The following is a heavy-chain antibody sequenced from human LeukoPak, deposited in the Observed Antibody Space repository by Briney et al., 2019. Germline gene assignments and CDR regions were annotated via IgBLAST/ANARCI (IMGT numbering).Heavy chain of an antibody. J-gene: IGHJ4*02. Sequence: SETLSLTCSVSGDSIGGNFYWSWIRQYPGKGLEGIGYIYYSGSTNYNPSLKSRVTMSVDTSKNQFSLKLSSVTAADTAVYYCARAGLDRRGASTYFDYWGQGTLVTVSS. V-gene: IGHV4-59*12. CDR1: GDSIGGNFY. D-gene: IGHD3/OR15-3a*01. CDR3: ARAGLDRRGASTYFDY. CDR2: IYYSGST.